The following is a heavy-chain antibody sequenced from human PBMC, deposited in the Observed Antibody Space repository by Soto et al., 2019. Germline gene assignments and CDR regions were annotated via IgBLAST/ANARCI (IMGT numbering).Heavy chain of an antibody. Sequence: PGGSLRLSCAASGFTFSIYSMNWVRQAPGKGLEWVSAISGSGSSTYYADSVKGRFTISRDNSKNTLYLQMNSLRAEDTAVYYCAKIRYSRRLDVWGQGTTVTVSS. D-gene: IGHD6-13*01. J-gene: IGHJ6*02. CDR1: GFTFSIYS. CDR3: AKIRYSRRLDV. V-gene: IGHV3-23*01. CDR2: ISGSGSST.